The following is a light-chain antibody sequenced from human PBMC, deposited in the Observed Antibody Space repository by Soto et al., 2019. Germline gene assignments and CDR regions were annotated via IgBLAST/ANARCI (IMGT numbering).Light chain of an antibody. CDR3: QQRSNWPLT. Sequence: EIVLTQSPATLSLSPGERATLSCRASQSVRYNLAWYQQKAGQAPRLLIYDASKRTTGIPARFSGSGSGTDFTLTISSLEPEDFVVYYCQQRSNWPLTFGGGTKVEIK. CDR1: QSVRYN. J-gene: IGKJ4*01. V-gene: IGKV3-11*01. CDR2: DAS.